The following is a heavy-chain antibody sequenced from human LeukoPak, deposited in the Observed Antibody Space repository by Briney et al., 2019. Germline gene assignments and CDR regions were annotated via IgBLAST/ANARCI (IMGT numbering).Heavy chain of an antibody. J-gene: IGHJ4*02. CDR3: ARRSYNSPFRY. Sequence: SETLSLTCAVYGGSFSGYYWSWIRQPPGKGLEWIGEINHSGSTNYNPSLKSRVTISVDTSKNHFSLNLRSVTAADTAVYYCARRSYNSPFRYWGQGAPVTVSS. D-gene: IGHD5-24*01. CDR1: GGSFSGYY. V-gene: IGHV4-34*01. CDR2: INHSGST.